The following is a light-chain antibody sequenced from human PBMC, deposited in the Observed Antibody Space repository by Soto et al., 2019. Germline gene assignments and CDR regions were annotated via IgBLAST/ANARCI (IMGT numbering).Light chain of an antibody. CDR3: QQYNIYPLT. CDR2: AAS. Sequence: DVQMTQSPSSLSASVGDRVTITCRASQDINSYVASYQQKPGNAPKSLIYAASSLQTGVPSRFSGSESGTDFTLTISNLQPEDSATYYCQQYNIYPLTFGGGTKVEIK. CDR1: QDINSY. V-gene: IGKV1D-16*01. J-gene: IGKJ4*01.